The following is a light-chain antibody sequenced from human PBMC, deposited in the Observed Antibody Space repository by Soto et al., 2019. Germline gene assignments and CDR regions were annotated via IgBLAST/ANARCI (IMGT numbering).Light chain of an antibody. Sequence: EIVLTPSPGTLSLSPGERAPLSCRASQSVSSSYLAWYQQKPGQAPRLLIYGASSRATGIPDRFSGSGSGTDFTLTITRLEPEDSAVYFCQQYTGPPTTFGQGTRLEIK. CDR3: QQYTGPPTT. V-gene: IGKV3-20*01. J-gene: IGKJ5*01. CDR1: QSVSSSY. CDR2: GAS.